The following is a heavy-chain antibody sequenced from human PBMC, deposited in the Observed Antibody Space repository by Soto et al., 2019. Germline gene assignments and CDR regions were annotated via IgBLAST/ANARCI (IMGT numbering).Heavy chain of an antibody. Sequence: ESGPTLVNPTQTLTLTCTFSGFSLSTSGMCVSWIRQPPGKALEWLALIDWDDDKYYSTSLKTRLTISKDTSKNQVVLTMTNMDPVDTATYYCARIPLHDSSGYRGMDVWGQGTTVTVSS. CDR1: GFSLSTSGMC. CDR2: IDWDDDK. J-gene: IGHJ6*02. CDR3: ARIPLHDSSGYRGMDV. V-gene: IGHV2-70*01. D-gene: IGHD3-22*01.